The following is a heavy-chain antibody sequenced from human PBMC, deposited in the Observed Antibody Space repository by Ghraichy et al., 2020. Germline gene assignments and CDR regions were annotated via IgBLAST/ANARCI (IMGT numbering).Heavy chain of an antibody. CDR3: AKSRNYYDSSGYKY. CDR2: ISGSGGST. D-gene: IGHD3-22*01. V-gene: IGHV3-23*01. Sequence: GGSLRLSCAASGFTFSSYAMSWVRQAPGKGLEWVSAISGSGGSTYYADSVKGRFTISRDNSKNTLYLQMNSLRAEDTAVYYCAKSRNYYDSSGYKYWGQGTLVTVSS. CDR1: GFTFSSYA. J-gene: IGHJ4*02.